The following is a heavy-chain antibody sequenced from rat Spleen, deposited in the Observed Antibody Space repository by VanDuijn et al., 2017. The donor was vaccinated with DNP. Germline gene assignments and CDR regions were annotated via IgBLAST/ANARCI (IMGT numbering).Heavy chain of an antibody. CDR1: GYSITSSY. CDR3: ARWGDYFDY. Sequence: EVQLQESGPGLVKTSQSLSLTCSVTGYSITSSYRWNWIRKFPGNKMEWIGHISYSGSTSYHPSLKSRIYITRDTSKNQFFLQLNSVTTEDTATYYCARWGDYFDYWGQGVMVTVSS. J-gene: IGHJ2*01. CDR2: ISYSGST. V-gene: IGHV3-1*01.